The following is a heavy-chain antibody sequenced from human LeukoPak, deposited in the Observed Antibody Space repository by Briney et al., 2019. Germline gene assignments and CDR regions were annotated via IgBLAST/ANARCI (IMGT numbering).Heavy chain of an antibody. CDR2: IYYSGST. CDR3: ARGRGYYYYMDV. J-gene: IGHJ6*03. Sequence: SETLSLTCTVSGGSIGSYYWSWIRQPPGKGLEWIGYIYYSGSTNYNPSLKSRVTISVDTSKNQFSLKLSSVTAADTAVYYCARGRGYYYYMDVWGKGTTVTVSS. V-gene: IGHV4-59*01. CDR1: GGSIGSYY. D-gene: IGHD3-10*01.